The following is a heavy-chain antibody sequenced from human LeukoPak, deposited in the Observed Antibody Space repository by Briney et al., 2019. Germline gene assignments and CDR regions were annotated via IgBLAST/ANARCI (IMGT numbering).Heavy chain of an antibody. Sequence: GGSLRLSCAASGFTFSSYAMHWVRQAPGKGLEWVAVISYDGSNKYYADSVKGRFTISRDNSKNTLYLQMNSRRAEDTAVYYCARGADYPAFDYWGQGTLVTVSS. CDR2: ISYDGSNK. J-gene: IGHJ4*02. D-gene: IGHD5-12*01. V-gene: IGHV3-30*01. CDR3: ARGADYPAFDY. CDR1: GFTFSSYA.